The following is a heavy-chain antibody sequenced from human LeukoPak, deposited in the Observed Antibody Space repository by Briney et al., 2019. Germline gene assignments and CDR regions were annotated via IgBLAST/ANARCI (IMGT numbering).Heavy chain of an antibody. CDR2: IYSGGST. D-gene: IGHD6-6*01. J-gene: IGHJ4*02. Sequence: PGGSLRLSCAASGFTVSSNYMSWVRQAPGKGLEWVSVIYSGGSTYYADSVKGRFTISRDNSKNTLYLQMNSLRAEDTAVYYCARDKSSSSFCFDYWGQGTLVTVSS. CDR1: GFTVSSNY. CDR3: ARDKSSSSFCFDY. V-gene: IGHV3-53*05.